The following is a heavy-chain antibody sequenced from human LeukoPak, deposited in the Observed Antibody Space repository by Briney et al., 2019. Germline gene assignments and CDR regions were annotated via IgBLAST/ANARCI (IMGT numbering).Heavy chain of an antibody. J-gene: IGHJ6*02. V-gene: IGHV1-18*01. D-gene: IGHD2-2*02. CDR3: ARGHIVVVPAAIPHYYYYYGMDV. CDR1: GYTFTSYG. CDR2: ISAYNGNT. Sequence: ASVKVSCKASGYTFTSYGISWVRQAHGQGLEWMGWISAYNGNTNYAQKLQGRVTMTTDTSTSTAYMELRSLRSDDTAVYYCARGHIVVVPAAIPHYYYYYGMDVWGQGTTVTVSS.